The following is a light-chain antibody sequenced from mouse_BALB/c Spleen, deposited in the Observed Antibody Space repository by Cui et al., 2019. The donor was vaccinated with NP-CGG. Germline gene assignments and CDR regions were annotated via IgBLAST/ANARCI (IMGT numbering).Light chain of an antibody. Sequence: QAVLPQESALTTSPGETVTLTCRSSTGAVTTSNYANWVQGKPDHLFTGLIGGTNNQAPGVPARFSGSLIGDKAALTITGAQTEDEAIYFCALWYSNHWVFGGGTKLTVL. V-gene: IGLV1*01. CDR3: ALWYSNHWV. CDR1: TGAVTTSNY. CDR2: GTN. J-gene: IGLJ1*01.